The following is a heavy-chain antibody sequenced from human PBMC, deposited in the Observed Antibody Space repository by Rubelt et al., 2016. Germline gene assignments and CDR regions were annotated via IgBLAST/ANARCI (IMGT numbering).Heavy chain of an antibody. CDR3: ATARERFDE. Sequence: EVQLVESGGGLVKPGGSLRVSCAASGFTFSNAWMSWVRQAPGKGLEWVGRIKSKTDGGTTDYAAPVNGRFTISRDDSKNTLYRQRNNRRTEDTAVDYCATARERFDEWGQGTLVTVAS. V-gene: IGHV3-15*01. CDR1: GFTFSNAW. D-gene: IGHD1-1*01. CDR2: IKSKTDGGTT. J-gene: IGHJ4*02.